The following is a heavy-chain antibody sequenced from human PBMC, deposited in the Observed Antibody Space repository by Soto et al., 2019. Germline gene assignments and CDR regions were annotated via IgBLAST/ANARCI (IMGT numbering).Heavy chain of an antibody. CDR3: ARGRYGDY. V-gene: IGHV1-18*01. CDR1: GYTFTSYG. D-gene: IGHD1-1*01. Sequence: QVRLVQSGAEVKKPGASVKVSCKGSGYTFTSYGITLVRQAPGQGLEWMGWISAHNGNTNYAQKLQGRVTVTRDTSTSTAYMELRSLRSDDTAVNYCARGRYGDYWGQGALVTVSS. J-gene: IGHJ4*02. CDR2: ISAHNGNT.